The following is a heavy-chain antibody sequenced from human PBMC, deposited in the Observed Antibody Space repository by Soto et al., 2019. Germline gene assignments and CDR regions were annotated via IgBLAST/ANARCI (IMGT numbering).Heavy chain of an antibody. CDR3: AGDGRSYYCSGWYYFAS. CDR1: GYTFTSYY. Sequence: QVQLVQSGAEVKKPGASVKVSCKASGYTFTSYYMHWVRQAPGQGLERMGIINPSGGSTSYAQKAQCRVTMPRETSTSTVYMELSSLRSEDTAVYYCAGDGRSYYCSGWYYFASWGQGTLVPVSS. D-gene: IGHD6-19*01. J-gene: IGHJ4*02. V-gene: IGHV1-46*01. CDR2: INPSGGST.